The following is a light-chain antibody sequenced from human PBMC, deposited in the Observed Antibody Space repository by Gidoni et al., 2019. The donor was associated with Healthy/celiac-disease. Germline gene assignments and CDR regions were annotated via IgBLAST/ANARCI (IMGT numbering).Light chain of an antibody. CDR3: CSYAGSSTVV. CDR2: EVS. Sequence: QSALTQPASVSGSPGQSITISCTGTSSDVGSYNLVSWYQQHPGKAPKLMIDEVSKRPPGVSNRFSGSKSGNTASLTISGLQAEDEADYYCCSYAGSSTVVFGGGTKLTVL. J-gene: IGLJ2*01. V-gene: IGLV2-23*02. CDR1: SSDVGSYNL.